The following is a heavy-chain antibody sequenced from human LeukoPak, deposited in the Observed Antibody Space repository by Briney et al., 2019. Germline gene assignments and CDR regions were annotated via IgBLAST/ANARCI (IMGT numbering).Heavy chain of an antibody. CDR3: AGSYVIRSFDY. D-gene: IGHD3-16*01. CDR1: GFTFSSYA. Sequence: GGSLRLSCAASGFTFSSYAMSWVRQAPGKGLEWVSVIYSGGSTYYADSVKGRFTISRDNSKNTLYLQMNSLRAEDTAVYYCAGSYVIRSFDYWGQGTLVTVSS. CDR2: IYSGGST. J-gene: IGHJ4*02. V-gene: IGHV3-66*01.